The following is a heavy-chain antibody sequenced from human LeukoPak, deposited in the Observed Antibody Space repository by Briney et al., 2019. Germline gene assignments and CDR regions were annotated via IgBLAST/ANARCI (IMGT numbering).Heavy chain of an antibody. CDR2: IIPIFGTA. CDR1: GGTFSSYA. D-gene: IGHD2-2*01. Sequence: ASVKVSCKASGGTFSSYAISRVRQAPGQGLEWMGGIIPIFGTANYAQKFQDRVTITADESTSTAYMELSSLRSEDTAIYYCASRLYCSNTRCRDFPFAYWGQGTLVTVSS. CDR3: ASRLYCSNTRCRDFPFAY. V-gene: IGHV1-69*01. J-gene: IGHJ4*02.